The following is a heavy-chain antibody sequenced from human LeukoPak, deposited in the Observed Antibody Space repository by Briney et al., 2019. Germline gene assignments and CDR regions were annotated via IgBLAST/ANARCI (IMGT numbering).Heavy chain of an antibody. Sequence: ASVKVSCKASGYAFTSYGISWVRQAPGQGLEWMGWISAYNGNTNYAQKLQGRVTMTTDTSTSTAYMELRSLRSDDTAVYYCARDPALGYTSGWYNWFDPWGQGTLVTVSS. V-gene: IGHV1-18*01. D-gene: IGHD6-19*01. CDR1: GYAFTSYG. CDR2: ISAYNGNT. J-gene: IGHJ5*02. CDR3: ARDPALGYTSGWYNWFDP.